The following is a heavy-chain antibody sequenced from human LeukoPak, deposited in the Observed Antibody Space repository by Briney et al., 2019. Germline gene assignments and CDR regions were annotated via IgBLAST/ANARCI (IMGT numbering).Heavy chain of an antibody. V-gene: IGHV4-59*11. CDR2: IYYSVST. D-gene: IGHD6-6*01. CDR1: GGSITSHY. Sequence: SETLSLTCTVSGGSITSHYWSSIWHPPPGGLEWIGYIYYSVSTNYNPSLKSRVTISVDASKNQFSLKLSSVTAADTAVYYCARAADRNPYYFDFWGQGNLVTVSS. J-gene: IGHJ4*02. CDR3: ARAADRNPYYFDF.